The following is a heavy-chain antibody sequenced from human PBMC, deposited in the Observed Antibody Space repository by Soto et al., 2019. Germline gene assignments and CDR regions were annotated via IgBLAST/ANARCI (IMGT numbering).Heavy chain of an antibody. D-gene: IGHD1-26*01. CDR1: GFTFSSYE. V-gene: IGHV3-48*03. Sequence: EVQLVESGGGLVQPGGSLRLSCAASGFTFSSYEMNWVRQAPGKGLEWVSYISSSGSTIYYADSVKGRFTISRDNAKNSLYLQMNSLRAEDTAVYYCAKDPAGGWVTTLIDYWGQGTLVTVSS. CDR3: AKDPAGGWVTTLIDY. J-gene: IGHJ4*02. CDR2: ISSSGSTI.